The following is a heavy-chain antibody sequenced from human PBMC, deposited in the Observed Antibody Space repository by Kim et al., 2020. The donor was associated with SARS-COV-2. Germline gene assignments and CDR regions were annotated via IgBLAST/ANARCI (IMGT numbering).Heavy chain of an antibody. CDR3: ARQPIAARLFDY. D-gene: IGHD6-6*01. CDR2: IYYSGST. CDR1: GGSISSYY. V-gene: IGHV4-59*08. J-gene: IGHJ4*02. Sequence: SETLSLTCTVSGGSISSYYWSWIRQPPGKGLEWIGYIYYSGSTNYNPSLKSRVTISVDTSKNQFSLKLSSVTAADTAVYYCARQPIAARLFDYWGQGTLVTVS.